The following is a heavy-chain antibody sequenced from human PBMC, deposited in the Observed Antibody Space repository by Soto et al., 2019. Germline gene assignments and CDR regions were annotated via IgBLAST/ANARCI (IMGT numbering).Heavy chain of an antibody. D-gene: IGHD3-22*01. V-gene: IGHV4-4*07. CDR3: ARPTTYYFDRGAYSNWFDP. J-gene: IGHJ5*02. Sequence: QVQLQESGPGLVKPSETLSLTCSVSGGSISSYYWGWIRQPAGKGLEWIGRIFTSGSTNYNPSLQRRVTMSVDTSKNQFSLKMTSVTAADTAVYYCARPTTYYFDRGAYSNWFDPWGQGTLVTVSS. CDR1: GGSISSYY. CDR2: IFTSGST.